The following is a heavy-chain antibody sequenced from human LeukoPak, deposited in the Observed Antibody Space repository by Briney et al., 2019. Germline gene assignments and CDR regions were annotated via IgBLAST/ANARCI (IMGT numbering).Heavy chain of an antibody. CDR1: GLTFSTYW. D-gene: IGHD3-9*01. CDR2: INRDGSST. CDR3: ARDRETYYDILTGYYTLGDAFDI. J-gene: IGHJ3*02. V-gene: IGHV3-74*01. Sequence: GGSLRLSCAASGLTFSTYWMHWVRQAPGKGLVWVSRINRDGSSTSYADSVKGRFTISRDNAKNTLYLQMNSLRAEDTAVYYCARDRETYYDILTGYYTLGDAFDIWGQGTMVTVSS.